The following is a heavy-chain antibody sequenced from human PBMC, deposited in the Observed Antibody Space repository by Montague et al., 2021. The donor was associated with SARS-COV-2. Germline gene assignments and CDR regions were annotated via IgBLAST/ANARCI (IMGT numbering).Heavy chain of an antibody. CDR2: ISTSSLYI. CDR1: GFTFSKYS. V-gene: IGHV3-21*01. D-gene: IGHD5/OR15-5a*01. Sequence: SLRLSCAASGFTFSKYSMNWVRQAPGKGLEWVSSISTSSLYIYYAASVKGRFTISRANAKNSLFLQMDSLRAEDTAVYYCARALSASYSVSGDSFDIWGQGTMVTVSS. J-gene: IGHJ3*02. CDR3: ARALSASYSVSGDSFDI.